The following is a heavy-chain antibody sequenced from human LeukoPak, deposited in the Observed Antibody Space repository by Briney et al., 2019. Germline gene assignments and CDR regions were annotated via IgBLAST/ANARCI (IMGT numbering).Heavy chain of an antibody. J-gene: IGHJ6*02. D-gene: IGHD4-17*01. Sequence: GGSLRLSCATPGFTFSDHYMDWVRQAPGKGLEWVARTRTKAKDYTTEYAASVKGRFTVSRDESMHSLYLQMNSLKTEDTAVYYCARGPTVTFNYHYGMDVWGQGTTVTVSS. CDR3: ARGPTVTFNYHYGMDV. V-gene: IGHV3-72*01. CDR2: TRTKAKDYTT. CDR1: GFTFSDHY.